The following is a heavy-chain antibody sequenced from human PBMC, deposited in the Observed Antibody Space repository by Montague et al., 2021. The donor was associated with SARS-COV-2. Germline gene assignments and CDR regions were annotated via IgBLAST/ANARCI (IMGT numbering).Heavy chain of an antibody. J-gene: IGHJ4*02. D-gene: IGHD3-3*01. CDR2: FDPEDGET. Sequence: SVKVSCKVSGYTLTELSMHWVRQAPGKGLEWMGGFDPEDGETIYAQKFQGRVTMTEDTSTDTAYMKLSSLRSEDTAVYYCVSGSAIFGVVIMSRGNGGYYFDYWGQGTLVTVSS. CDR3: VSGSAIFGVVIMSRGNGGYYFDY. V-gene: IGHV1-24*01. CDR1: GYTLTELS.